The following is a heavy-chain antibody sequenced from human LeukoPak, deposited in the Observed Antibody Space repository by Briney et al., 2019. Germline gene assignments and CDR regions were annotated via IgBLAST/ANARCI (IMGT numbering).Heavy chain of an antibody. CDR3: AKKSSLIRGENYLDF. CDR1: GFTFSGSA. Sequence: GGSLRLSCAASGFTFSGSAMHWVRQASGKGLEWVGRIRSKANSYATAYAASVKGRFTISRDNSKNTLYLEMNSLKTEDTALYYCAKKSSLIRGENYLDFWGQGTLVTVAS. J-gene: IGHJ4*02. D-gene: IGHD3-10*01. V-gene: IGHV3-73*01. CDR2: IRSKANSYAT.